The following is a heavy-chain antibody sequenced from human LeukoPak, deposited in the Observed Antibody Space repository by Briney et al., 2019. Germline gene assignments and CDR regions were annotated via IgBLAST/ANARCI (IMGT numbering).Heavy chain of an antibody. J-gene: IGHJ6*03. V-gene: IGHV4-39*01. Sequence: SETLSLTCTVSGGSISGSSYYWGWIRQPPGKGLEWIGSIYYSGSTYYNPSLKSRVTISVDTSKNQFSLKLSSVTAADTAVYYCARLNSGWYDYYYMDVWGKGTTVTVSS. CDR1: GGSISGSSYY. D-gene: IGHD6-19*01. CDR3: ARLNSGWYDYYYMDV. CDR2: IYYSGST.